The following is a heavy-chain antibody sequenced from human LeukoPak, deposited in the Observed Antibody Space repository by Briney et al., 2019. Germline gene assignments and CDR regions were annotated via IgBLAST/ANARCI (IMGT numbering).Heavy chain of an antibody. V-gene: IGHV3-23*01. Sequence: GGSLRLSCAASGFTFSSYGMSWVRQAPGKGLECVSAISGSGGSTYYADSVKGRFTISRDNAKNSLYLQMNSLRAEDTAVYYCARLAYGSGSYFPRYYYYYMDVWGKGTTVTISS. CDR3: ARLAYGSGSYFPRYYYYYMDV. D-gene: IGHD3-10*01. CDR1: GFTFSSYG. CDR2: ISGSGGST. J-gene: IGHJ6*03.